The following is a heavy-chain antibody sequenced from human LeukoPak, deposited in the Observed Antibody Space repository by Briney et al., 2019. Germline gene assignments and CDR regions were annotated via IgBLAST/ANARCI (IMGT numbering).Heavy chain of an antibody. CDR1: GFTFSSYA. V-gene: IGHV3-23*01. CDR2: ISGSGGST. J-gene: IGHJ6*03. CDR3: AKDLHYYGSGNYMDV. D-gene: IGHD3-10*01. Sequence: GGSLRLSCAASGFTFSSYAMSWVRQARGKGLEWVSAISGSGGSTYYADSVKGRFTISRDNSKNTLYLQMNSLRAEDTAVYYCAKDLHYYGSGNYMDVWGKGTTVTVSS.